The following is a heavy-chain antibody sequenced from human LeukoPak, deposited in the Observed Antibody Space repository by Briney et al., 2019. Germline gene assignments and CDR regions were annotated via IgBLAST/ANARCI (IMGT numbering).Heavy chain of an antibody. J-gene: IGHJ4*02. CDR2: IYPSDSDT. CDR1: GYRFTDYW. Sequence: GESLKISCKGSGYRFTDYWIGWVRQMSGKGLEWMGTIYPSDSDTRYSPSFQGQVSISADKSISTAYLQWSSLEASDTAMYYCTRHGGSSSRLSDYWGQGTLVTVSS. V-gene: IGHV5-51*01. CDR3: TRHGGSSSRLSDY. D-gene: IGHD6-13*01.